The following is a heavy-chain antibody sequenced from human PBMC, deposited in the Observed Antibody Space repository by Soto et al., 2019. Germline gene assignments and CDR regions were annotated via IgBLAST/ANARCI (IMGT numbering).Heavy chain of an antibody. D-gene: IGHD5-12*01. CDR2: ISSSSTYI. J-gene: IGHJ5*02. Sequence: PGVSLRLSCEASGFTFGDSYMAWIRKAPGEGLEWISYISSSSTYIKYADSVKGRFTISRDNAKNSLYLQMTNLRVWDTAVYYFGRDPATVGTMFDPGGQGTLVTVSS. CDR1: GFTFGDSY. CDR3: GRDPATVGTMFDP. V-gene: IGHV3-11*06.